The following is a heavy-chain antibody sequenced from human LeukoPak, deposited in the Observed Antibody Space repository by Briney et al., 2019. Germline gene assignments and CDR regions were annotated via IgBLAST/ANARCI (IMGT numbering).Heavy chain of an antibody. V-gene: IGHV3-23*01. D-gene: IGHD2-2*01. Sequence: GGSLTLSCAASGPTFSSYATSWVRHAPGKWLEWVSAIRGSGGRTYSADAVKVRFTISRDKSKNTLYLQMNSLRAEDTAVCYCAKVIPSDIVVVPAAAPFDYWGQGSLVTVSS. CDR2: IRGSGGRT. J-gene: IGHJ4*02. CDR1: GPTFSSYA. CDR3: AKVIPSDIVVVPAAAPFDY.